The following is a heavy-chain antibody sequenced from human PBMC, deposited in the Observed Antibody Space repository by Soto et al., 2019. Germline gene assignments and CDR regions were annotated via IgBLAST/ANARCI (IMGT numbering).Heavy chain of an antibody. V-gene: IGHV1-8*01. J-gene: IGHJ5*02. CDR3: ARGRGQLVSFDP. D-gene: IGHD6-6*01. Sequence: ASVKVSCKASGYTFTSYDINWVRQATGQGLEWMGWMNPNSGNTGYAQKFQGRVTMTRNTSISTAYMELSSLRSEDTAVYYCARGRGQLVSFDPWGQGTLVTVSS. CDR1: GYTFTSYD. CDR2: MNPNSGNT.